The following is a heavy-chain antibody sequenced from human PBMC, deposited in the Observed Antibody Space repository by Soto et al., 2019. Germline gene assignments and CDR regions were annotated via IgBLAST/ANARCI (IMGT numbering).Heavy chain of an antibody. CDR1: GYTFTSYD. Sequence: QVQLVQSGAEVKKPGASVKVSCKASGYTFTSYDINWVRQATGQGLEWMGWMNPNSGNTGYAQKFQGRVTMTRNTSISTAYMELSSLRSEDTAVYYCARGEVVGATNLRWFDPWGQGTLVTVSS. D-gene: IGHD1-26*01. J-gene: IGHJ5*02. CDR3: ARGEVVGATNLRWFDP. V-gene: IGHV1-8*01. CDR2: MNPNSGNT.